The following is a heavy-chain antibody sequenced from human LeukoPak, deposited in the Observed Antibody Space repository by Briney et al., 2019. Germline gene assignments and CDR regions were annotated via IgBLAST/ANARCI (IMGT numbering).Heavy chain of an antibody. D-gene: IGHD2-15*01. Sequence: SETLSLTCTVSGGSISSYYWSWIRQPPGKGLEWIGYIYYSGSTSYNPSLKSRVTISVDTSKNQFSLKLSSVTAADTAVYYCARGLGYCSGGSCRYYYYGMDVWGQGTTVTVSS. CDR1: GGSISSYY. J-gene: IGHJ6*02. V-gene: IGHV4-59*01. CDR2: IYYSGST. CDR3: ARGLGYCSGGSCRYYYYGMDV.